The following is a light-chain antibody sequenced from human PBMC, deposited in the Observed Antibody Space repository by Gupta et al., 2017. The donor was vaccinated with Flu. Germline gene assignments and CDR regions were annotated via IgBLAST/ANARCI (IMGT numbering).Light chain of an antibody. Sequence: DIVMTQSPLSLPVTPGEPASISCRSSRSLLHSNGYNYLHWYLQKPGQSPHLLIYLGSNRATGVPDRFSGSGSGTDFTLKISRVEADDVGVYYCMQPLESPLTFGGGTKVEIK. CDR1: RSLLHSNGYNY. CDR2: LGS. J-gene: IGKJ4*01. CDR3: MQPLESPLT. V-gene: IGKV2-28*01.